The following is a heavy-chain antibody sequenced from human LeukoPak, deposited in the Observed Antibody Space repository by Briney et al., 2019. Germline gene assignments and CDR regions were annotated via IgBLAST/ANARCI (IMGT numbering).Heavy chain of an antibody. Sequence: AGGSPRLSCAASGFTFRSYWMSWVRQAPGKGLEWVANINQDGSEKNSVNSVKGRFSISRDNAENSLYLQMNSLRADDTAVYYCARRGSYSIHDCWGQGTLVTVSS. V-gene: IGHV3-7*03. CDR3: ARRGSYSIHDC. J-gene: IGHJ4*02. D-gene: IGHD2-15*01. CDR2: INQDGSEK. CDR1: GFTFRSYW.